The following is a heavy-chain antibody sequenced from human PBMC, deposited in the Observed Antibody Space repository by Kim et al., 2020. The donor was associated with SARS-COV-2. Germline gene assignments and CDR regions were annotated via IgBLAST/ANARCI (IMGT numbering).Heavy chain of an antibody. Sequence: GESLKISCKGSGYSFSGFWIGWVRQMPGKGLEWMGIIYPGDSNTRYSPSFQGQVTLSADKSITTAYLQWSSLKASDTAMYYCARLRGPQLDKYYFDDWGQGTLVTVSS. CDR3: ARLRGPQLDKYYFDD. V-gene: IGHV5-51*01. D-gene: IGHD1-1*01. CDR2: IYPGDSNT. J-gene: IGHJ4*02. CDR1: GYSFSGFW.